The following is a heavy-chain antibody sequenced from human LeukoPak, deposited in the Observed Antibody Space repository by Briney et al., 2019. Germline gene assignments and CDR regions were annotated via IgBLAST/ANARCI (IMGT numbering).Heavy chain of an antibody. CDR2: IYYSGST. V-gene: IGHV4-59*01. D-gene: IGHD1-7*01. CDR3: ARVSPNYNWNYVGAFDI. J-gene: IGHJ3*02. Sequence: SETLSLTCTVSGGSISSYYWSWIRQPPGKGLEWIGYIYYSGSTNYNPSLKSRVTISVDTSKNQFSLKLSSVTAADTAVYYCARVSPNYNWNYVGAFDIWGQGTMVTVSS. CDR1: GGSISSYY.